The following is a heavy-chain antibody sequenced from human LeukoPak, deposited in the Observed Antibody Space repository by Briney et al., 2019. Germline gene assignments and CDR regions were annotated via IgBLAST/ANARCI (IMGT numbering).Heavy chain of an antibody. D-gene: IGHD3-10*01. Sequence: GGSLRLSCAASGFTFSSYSMNWVRQAPGKGLECVSSISSSSSYIYYADSVKGRFTISRDNAKNSLYLQMNSLRAEDTAVYYCARDLPSYYYGSGSPDYWGQGTLVTVSS. CDR3: ARDLPSYYYGSGSPDY. CDR2: ISSSSSYI. J-gene: IGHJ4*02. V-gene: IGHV3-21*01. CDR1: GFTFSSYS.